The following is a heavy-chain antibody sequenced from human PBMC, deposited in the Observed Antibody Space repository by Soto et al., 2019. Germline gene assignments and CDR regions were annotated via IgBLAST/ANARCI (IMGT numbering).Heavy chain of an antibody. V-gene: IGHV1-18*04. CDR2: ISAYNGNT. D-gene: IGHD3-3*01. CDR1: GYTFPRYG. CDR3: AIDVYDFWSGYLYYYGMDV. J-gene: IGHJ6*02. Sequence: ASVKVSCKASGYTFPRYGIDWVRHAPGQGLEWMGWISAYNGNTNYAQKLQGRVTMTTETSTSTAYMELRSLRSDDTAVYYCAIDVYDFWSGYLYYYGMDVWGQGTTVTVSS.